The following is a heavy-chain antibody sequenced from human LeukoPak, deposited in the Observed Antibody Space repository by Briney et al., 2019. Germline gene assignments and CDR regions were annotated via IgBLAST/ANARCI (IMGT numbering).Heavy chain of an antibody. J-gene: IGHJ4*02. CDR1: GFTFSSYA. Sequence: PGGSLRLSCAASGFTFSSYAMSWVRQAPGKGLEWVANIKQDGSEKYYVDSVKGRFTISRDNAKNSLYLQMNSLRAEDTAVYYCARDHRDIVVVVAATTVYYFDYWGQGTLVTVSS. D-gene: IGHD2-15*01. CDR2: IKQDGSEK. CDR3: ARDHRDIVVVVAATTVYYFDY. V-gene: IGHV3-7*01.